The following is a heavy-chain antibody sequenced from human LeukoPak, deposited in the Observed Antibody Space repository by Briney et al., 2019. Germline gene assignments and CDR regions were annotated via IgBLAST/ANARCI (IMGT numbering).Heavy chain of an antibody. J-gene: IGHJ4*02. V-gene: IGHV1-46*01. Sequence: ASVKVSCKASGYTFTTSYTHWVRRAPGQGLEWMGMINPIDGNTNRPQKFRGRLTVTRDTSTSTVYMELSSLTSEDTAVYYCAREPTSGSLYFDYWGQGTLVTVSS. CDR2: INPIDGNT. D-gene: IGHD1-26*01. CDR1: GYTFTTSY. CDR3: AREPTSGSLYFDY.